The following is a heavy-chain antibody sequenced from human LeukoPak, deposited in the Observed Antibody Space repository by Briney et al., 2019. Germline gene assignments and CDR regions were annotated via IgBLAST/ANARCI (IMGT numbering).Heavy chain of an antibody. V-gene: IGHV3-30*04. CDR1: GFTFSSYA. CDR2: ISYDGSNK. D-gene: IGHD6-13*01. CDR3: AKDGAAAEYNWFDP. J-gene: IGHJ5*02. Sequence: GGSLRLSCAASGFTFSSYAMHWVRQAPGKGLEWVAVISYDGSNKYYADSVKGRFTISRDNSKNTLYLQMNSLRAEDTAVYYCAKDGAAAEYNWFDPWGQGTLVTVSS.